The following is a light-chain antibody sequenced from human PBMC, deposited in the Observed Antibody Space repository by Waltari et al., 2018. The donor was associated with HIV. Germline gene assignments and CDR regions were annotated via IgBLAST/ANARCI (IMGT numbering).Light chain of an antibody. CDR1: QTISSS. CDR2: TAS. J-gene: IGKJ3*01. V-gene: IGKV1-39*01. Sequence: DIQMTQSPSSLSASVGDTVNIACRASQTISSSLNWYQQTPGKAPRLLISTASTLHSGVPSRFSGSGSGTDFTLTISSLQPDDFATYYCQQSFSFPLSFGPGTRVDIK. CDR3: QQSFSFPLS.